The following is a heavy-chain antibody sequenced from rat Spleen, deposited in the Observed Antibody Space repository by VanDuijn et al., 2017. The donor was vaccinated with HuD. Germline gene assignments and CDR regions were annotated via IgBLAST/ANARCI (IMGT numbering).Heavy chain of an antibody. CDR2: ISTGGDNT. V-gene: IGHV5S13*01. J-gene: IGHJ1*01. CDR3: TRHPRYNNAHYWYFDF. Sequence: EVQLVESGGGLVQPGRSLKLSCAPSGFTFSIYGLAWVRQAPTKGLEWVAYISTGGDNTYYRDSVKGRFTISRDNAKSTLYLQMDSLRSEDTATYYCTRHPRYNNAHYWYFDFWGPGTMVTVSS. D-gene: IGHD1-5*01. CDR1: GFTFSIYG.